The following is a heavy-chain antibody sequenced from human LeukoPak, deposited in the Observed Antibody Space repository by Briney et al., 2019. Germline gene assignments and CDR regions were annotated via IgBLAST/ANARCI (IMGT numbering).Heavy chain of an antibody. CDR3: ASRVVRGVISLNYSSSYSYMAV. CDR1: GGSFSGYS. Sequence: SETLSLTCAVYGGSFSGYSWNWIRQPPGKGLEWIGEINHSGSTNYNPSLKSRVTISVDTSKNQFSLKLSSVTAADTAVYYCASRVVRGVISLNYSSSYSYMAVWAKGPRSPSP. CDR2: INHSGST. D-gene: IGHD3-10*01. J-gene: IGHJ6*03. V-gene: IGHV4-34*01.